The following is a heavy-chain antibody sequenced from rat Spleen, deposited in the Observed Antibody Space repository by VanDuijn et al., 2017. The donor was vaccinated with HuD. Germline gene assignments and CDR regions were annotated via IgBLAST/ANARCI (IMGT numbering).Heavy chain of an antibody. CDR3: ARQWLTGSHWCFDF. J-gene: IGHJ1*01. Sequence: EVQLVESGGGLVQPGRSMKLSCVVSGFTFSNYYMAWVRQAPTKGLEWVASITTGGGNTYYRDSVKGRFTISRDNAKSTLYLQMDGLRSEDTATYYCARQWLTGSHWCFDFWGPGTMVTVSS. CDR1: GFTFSNYY. D-gene: IGHD1-4*01. CDR2: ITTGGGNT. V-gene: IGHV5-25*01.